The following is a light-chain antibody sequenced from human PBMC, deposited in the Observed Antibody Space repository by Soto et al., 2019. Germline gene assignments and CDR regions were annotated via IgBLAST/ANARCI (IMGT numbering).Light chain of an antibody. V-gene: IGLV2-23*01. CDR3: CSYAGSSTSVV. CDR1: SSDFGSYNL. Sequence: QSALTQPASVSGSPGQSITISCTGTSSDFGSYNLVSWYQQHPGKAPKLMIYEGSKRPSGVSNRFSGSKSGNTASLTISGLQAEDEADYYCCSYAGSSTSVVFGGGTKL. J-gene: IGLJ2*01. CDR2: EGS.